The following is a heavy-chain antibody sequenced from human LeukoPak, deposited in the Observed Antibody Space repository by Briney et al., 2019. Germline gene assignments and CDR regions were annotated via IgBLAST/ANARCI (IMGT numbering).Heavy chain of an antibody. CDR3: ARDRDSGYDWDAFDI. Sequence: SVKVSCKASGGTFSSYAISWVRQAPGQGLEWMGRIIPIFGTANYAQKFQGRVTITTDESTSTAYMELSSLRPVDTAVYYCARDRDSGYDWDAFDIWGQGTMVTVSP. J-gene: IGHJ3*02. D-gene: IGHD5-12*01. CDR2: IIPIFGTA. V-gene: IGHV1-69*05. CDR1: GGTFSSYA.